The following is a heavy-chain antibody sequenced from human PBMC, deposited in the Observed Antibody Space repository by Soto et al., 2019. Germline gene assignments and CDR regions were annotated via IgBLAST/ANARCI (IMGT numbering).Heavy chain of an antibody. CDR2: ISSSGSTI. Sequence: GGSLRLSCAASGFTFSSYEMNWVRQAPGKGLEWVSYISSSGSTIYYADSVKGRFTISRDNAKNSLYLQMNSLRAEDTAVYYCVVKGEQLVRWGNYFDYWGQGTLVTVSS. CDR1: GFTFSSYE. D-gene: IGHD6-6*01. CDR3: VVKGEQLVRWGNYFDY. V-gene: IGHV3-48*03. J-gene: IGHJ4*02.